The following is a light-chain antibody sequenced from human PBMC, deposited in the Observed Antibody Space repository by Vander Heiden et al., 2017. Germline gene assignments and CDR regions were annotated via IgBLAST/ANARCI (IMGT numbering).Light chain of an antibody. Sequence: QPAPTHPSSVSGSPGQSITISCTGTSSDVGGHDYVTWYQQLPDKAPQPILFEVSNRLSGVSRRFSGSKSGNTASLSISGLQAEDEADYYCSSYTSDKTYVFGTGTRVTVL. CDR1: SSDVGGHDY. V-gene: IGLV2-14*01. J-gene: IGLJ1*01. CDR3: SSYTSDKTYV. CDR2: EVS.